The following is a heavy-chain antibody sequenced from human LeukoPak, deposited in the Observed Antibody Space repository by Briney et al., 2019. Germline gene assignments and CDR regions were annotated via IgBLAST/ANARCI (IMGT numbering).Heavy chain of an antibody. J-gene: IGHJ6*03. V-gene: IGHV4-59*01. CDR2: IYYSGST. CDR1: GGSISGYY. CDR3: ASGFSYYYYYMDV. Sequence: SETLSLTCTVSGGSISGYYWNWIRQPPGKGLEWIGYIYYSGSTNYNPSLKSRVTISLDTSKNQFSLKLSSVTAADTAVYYCASGFSYYYYYMDVWGKGTTVTVSS. D-gene: IGHD5-12*01.